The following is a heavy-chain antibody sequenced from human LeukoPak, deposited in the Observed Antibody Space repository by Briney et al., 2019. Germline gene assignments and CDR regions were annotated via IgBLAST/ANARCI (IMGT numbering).Heavy chain of an antibody. CDR1: GFTFSSYA. V-gene: IGHV3-30*04. D-gene: IGHD5-12*01. CDR2: ISYDGSNK. J-gene: IGHJ6*02. CDR3: ARGYGSGYDWYYYGMDV. Sequence: GRSLRLSCAASGFTFSSYAMHWVRQAPGKGLEWVAVISYDGSNKYYADSMKGRFTISRDNSKNTLYLQMNSLRAEDTAVYYCARGYGSGYDWYYYGMDVWGQGTTVTVSS.